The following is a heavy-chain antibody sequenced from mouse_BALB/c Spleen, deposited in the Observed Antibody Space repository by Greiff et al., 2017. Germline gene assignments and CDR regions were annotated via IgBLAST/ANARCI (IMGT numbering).Heavy chain of an antibody. V-gene: IGHV1S81*02. CDR2: INPSNGGT. Sequence: VQLQQSGAELVKPGASVKLSCKASGYTFTSYYMYWVKQRPGQGLEWIGEINPSNGGTNFNEKFKSKATLTVDKSSSTAYMQLSSLTSEDSAVYYCTRSGTTAFDYWGQGTTLTVSS. D-gene: IGHD1-2*01. J-gene: IGHJ2*01. CDR1: GYTFTSYY. CDR3: TRSGTTAFDY.